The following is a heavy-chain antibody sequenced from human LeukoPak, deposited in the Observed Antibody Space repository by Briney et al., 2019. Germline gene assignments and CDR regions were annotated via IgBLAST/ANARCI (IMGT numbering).Heavy chain of an antibody. CDR2: ISYRGSNK. D-gene: IGHD3-22*01. V-gene: IGHV3-30*04. CDR3: AKDWAYESSGPPYYFDY. CDR1: GFTFSSYA. Sequence: GRSLRLSCAASGFTFSSYAMHWVRQAPGKGLEWVAVISYRGSNKYYTDSVKGRFTISRDNSKNTPYLQMNSLRAEDTAVYYCAKDWAYESSGPPYYFDYWGQGTLVTVSS. J-gene: IGHJ4*02.